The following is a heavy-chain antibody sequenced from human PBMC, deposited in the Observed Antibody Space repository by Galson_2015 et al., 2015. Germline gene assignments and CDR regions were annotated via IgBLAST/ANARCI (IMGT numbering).Heavy chain of an antibody. D-gene: IGHD3-22*01. V-gene: IGHV3-30-3*01. J-gene: IGHJ6*02. Sequence: SLRLSCAASGFTFSSYAMHWVRQAPGKGLEWVAVISYDGSNKYYADSVKGRFTISRDNSKNTLYLQMNSLRAEDTAVYYCARDPYYYDSSGPPLVNYYYGMDVWGQGTTVTVPS. CDR3: ARDPYYYDSSGPPLVNYYYGMDV. CDR1: GFTFSSYA. CDR2: ISYDGSNK.